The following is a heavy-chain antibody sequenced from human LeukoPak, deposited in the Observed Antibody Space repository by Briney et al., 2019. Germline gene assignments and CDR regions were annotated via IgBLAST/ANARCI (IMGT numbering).Heavy chain of an antibody. CDR1: GFTFSNYA. D-gene: IGHD5-12*01. V-gene: IGHV3-23*01. J-gene: IGHJ4*02. CDR2: TSGSGVNS. CDR3: AKEYSGYDFDY. Sequence: GGSLRLSCAASGFTFSNYAMSWVRQAPGKGLEWVAATSGSGVNSYYADSVRGRFTISRDNSQNTLYLQMDSLRAEDTALYYCAKEYSGYDFDYWGQGTLVTVSS.